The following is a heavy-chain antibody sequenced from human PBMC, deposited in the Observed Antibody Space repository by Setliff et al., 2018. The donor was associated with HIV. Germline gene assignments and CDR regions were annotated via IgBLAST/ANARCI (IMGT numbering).Heavy chain of an antibody. V-gene: IGHV4-39*07. J-gene: IGHJ4*02. D-gene: IGHD3-16*01. CDR1: GGSIRTGAYY. Sequence: SETLSLTCTVSGGSIRTGAYYWGWIRQPPGKGLEWIGSIYYDGRTFYKPSLKSRLTISVDTSKNQFSLRLNSVTAADTAVYFWARGGAVSADFDSRGQGTLVTVSS. CDR2: IYYDGRT. CDR3: ARGGAVSADFDS.